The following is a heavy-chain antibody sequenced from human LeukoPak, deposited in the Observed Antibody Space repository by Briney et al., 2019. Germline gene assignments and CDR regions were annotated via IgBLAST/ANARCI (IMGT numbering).Heavy chain of an antibody. D-gene: IGHD6-19*01. CDR1: GYSISSGYY. Sequence: SETLSLTCTVSGYSISSGYYWGWIRQPPGKGLEWIGSIYHSGSTNYNPSLKSRVTISVDKSKNQFSLKLSSVTAADTAVYYCASEGIAVAADPNLRDYWGQGTLVTVSS. CDR3: ASEGIAVAADPNLRDY. CDR2: IYHSGST. J-gene: IGHJ4*02. V-gene: IGHV4-38-2*02.